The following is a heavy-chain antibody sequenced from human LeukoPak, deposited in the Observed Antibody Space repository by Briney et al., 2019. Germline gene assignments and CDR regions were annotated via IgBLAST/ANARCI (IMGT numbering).Heavy chain of an antibody. Sequence: GGSLRLSCAASGFTFSSYSMNWVRQAPGKGLEWVSSISSGSSYIYYADSVKGRFTISRDNAKNSLYLQMNSLRAEDTAVYYCARVPGGYYDFWSGYIFTPQTDYWGQGTLVTVSS. CDR2: ISSGSSYI. CDR1: GFTFSSYS. V-gene: IGHV3-21*01. CDR3: ARVPGGYYDFWSGYIFTPQTDY. J-gene: IGHJ4*02. D-gene: IGHD3-3*01.